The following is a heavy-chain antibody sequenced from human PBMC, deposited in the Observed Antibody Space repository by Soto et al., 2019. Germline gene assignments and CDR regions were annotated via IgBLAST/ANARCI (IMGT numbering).Heavy chain of an antibody. CDR3: AKTWKEPARMSKLGKLGIDYYGMDV. CDR2: ISGSGGST. CDR1: GFTFSSYA. D-gene: IGHD7-27*01. Sequence: GGSLRLSCAASGFTFSSYAMSWVRQAPGKGLEWVSAISGSGGSTYYADSEKGRFTISRDNSKNTLYLQMNSLRAEDTAVYSCAKTWKEPARMSKLGKLGIDYYGMDVWGQGTTVTVSS. J-gene: IGHJ6*02. V-gene: IGHV3-23*01.